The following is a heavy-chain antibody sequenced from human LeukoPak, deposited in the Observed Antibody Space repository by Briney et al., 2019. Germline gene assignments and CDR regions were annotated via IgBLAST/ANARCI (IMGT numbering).Heavy chain of an antibody. CDR2: ISGSGGST. Sequence: GGSLRLSCAAAGFTFSSYAMSWVRQDPGKGLEWFSVISGSGGSTYYADSVKGRFTISRDNSKNTLYLQMNSLIDEDTAGYYCAKSPVPYCSGGSCYGMDVWGQGTTVTVSS. J-gene: IGHJ6*02. D-gene: IGHD2-15*01. CDR1: GFTFSSYA. CDR3: AKSPVPYCSGGSCYGMDV. V-gene: IGHV3-23*01.